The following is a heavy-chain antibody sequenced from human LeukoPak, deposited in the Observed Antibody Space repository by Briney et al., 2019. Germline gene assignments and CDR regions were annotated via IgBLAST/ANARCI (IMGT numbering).Heavy chain of an antibody. CDR2: IKQDGSEK. J-gene: IGHJ4*02. CDR3: SKDRGVFGVAYSLDY. CDR1: GFTFSSYW. D-gene: IGHD3-3*01. V-gene: IGHV3-7*01. Sequence: PGGSLRLSCAASGFTFSSYWMSWVRQAPGKGLEWVANIKQDGSEKYYVDSVKGRFTISRDLSKNTLFLQMNSLRPEDTAVYYCSKDRGVFGVAYSLDYWGQGTLVTVSS.